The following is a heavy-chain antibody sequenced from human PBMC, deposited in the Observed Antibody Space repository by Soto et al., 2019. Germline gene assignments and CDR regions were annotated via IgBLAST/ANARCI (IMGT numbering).Heavy chain of an antibody. D-gene: IGHD6-13*01. CDR1: GFTFSSYA. Sequence: LRLSCAASGFTFSSYAMSWVRQAPGKGLEWVSGISGSGGSTYYADSVKGRFTISRDNSKNTLYLQMNSLRAEDTAVYYCAKDIGSSRTLGSWFAPWGQGTLVTVSS. CDR3: AKDIGSSRTLGSWFAP. V-gene: IGHV3-23*01. J-gene: IGHJ5*02. CDR2: ISGSGGST.